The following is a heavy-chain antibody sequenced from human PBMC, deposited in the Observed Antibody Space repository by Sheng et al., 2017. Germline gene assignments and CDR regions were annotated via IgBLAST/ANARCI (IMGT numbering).Heavy chain of an antibody. V-gene: IGHV1-69*10. CDR3: AKRDSTSTSGDGFFYYYMDV. D-gene: IGHD2-2*01. Sequence: QVQLVQSGAEMKKPGSSVKVTCKASGDIFSRHAISWVRQAPGQGLEWMGGIIPILSLTNYAQKFQDRLTITADKSTTTAYMELSSLTSEDTAVYFCAKRDSTSTSGDGFFYYYMDVWDQGP. CDR2: IIPILSLT. CDR1: GDIFSRHA. J-gene: IGHJ6*03.